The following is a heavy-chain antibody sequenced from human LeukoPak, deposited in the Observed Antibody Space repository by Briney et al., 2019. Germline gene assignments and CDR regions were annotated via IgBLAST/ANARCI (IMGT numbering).Heavy chain of an antibody. CDR2: SSSSDDGK. V-gene: IGHV3-23*01. Sequence: GGSLRLSCAASGFTFSSYEMNWVRQVPGRGLEWVSASSSSDDGKSYADSVPGRFTISRDTSKHTMYLQMNCLRVEDAGVPYCSKAPVTSCRGAFCYPFDNWGHGNPVSVSS. CDR1: GFTFSSYE. CDR3: SKAPVTSCRGAFCYPFDN. J-gene: IGHJ4*01. D-gene: IGHD2-21*01.